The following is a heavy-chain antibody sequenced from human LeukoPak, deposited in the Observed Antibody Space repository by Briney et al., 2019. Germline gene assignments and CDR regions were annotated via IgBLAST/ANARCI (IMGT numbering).Heavy chain of an antibody. V-gene: IGHV1-24*01. J-gene: IGHJ4*02. Sequence: GASVKVSCKASGYTFTSYGISWVRQAPGQGLEWMGGFDPEDGETIYAQKFQGRVTMTEDTSTDTAYMELSSLRSEDTAVYYCATVEMATMFGIGIFDYWGQGTLVTVSS. CDR3: ATVEMATMFGIGIFDY. CDR2: FDPEDGET. D-gene: IGHD5-24*01. CDR1: GYTFTSYG.